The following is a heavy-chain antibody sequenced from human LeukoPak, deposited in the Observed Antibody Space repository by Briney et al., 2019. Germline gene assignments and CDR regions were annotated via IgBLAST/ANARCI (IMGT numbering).Heavy chain of an antibody. J-gene: IGHJ4*02. CDR2: IFPSGGEI. D-gene: IGHD5-18*01. CDR3: AGGYSYGPLDY. Sequence: GGSLRLSCAASGFTFSTFAMIWVRQPPGKGLEWVSSIFPSGGEIHYADSVRGRFTISRDNSKSTLSLQMNSLRAEDTAVYYCAGGYSYGPLDYWGQGTLVTVSS. CDR1: GFTFSTFA. V-gene: IGHV3-23*01.